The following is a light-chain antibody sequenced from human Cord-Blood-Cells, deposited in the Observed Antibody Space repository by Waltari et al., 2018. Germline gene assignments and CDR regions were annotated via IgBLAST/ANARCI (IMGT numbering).Light chain of an antibody. CDR2: DAS. CDR1: SSDVGGYNY. Sequence: QSALTQPASVSGSPGQSITISCTGTSSDVGGYNYVSWYQQHPGQAPKLMIYDASKRPSGVSNRFSCSKSGNTASLTISGLQAEDEADYYCSSYTSSSTFVVFGGGTKLTVL. J-gene: IGLJ2*01. V-gene: IGLV2-14*01. CDR3: SSYTSSSTFVV.